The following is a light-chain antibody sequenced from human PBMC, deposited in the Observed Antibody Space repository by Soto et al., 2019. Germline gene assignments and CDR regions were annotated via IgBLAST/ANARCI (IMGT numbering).Light chain of an antibody. CDR3: SSYTTSNTRQIV. V-gene: IGLV2-14*01. CDR2: DVS. Sequence: QSVLTQPASVSGSPGQSITISCTGTSSDVGGYNYVSWYQQHPGKAPKFMIYDVSNRPSGVSNRFSGSKSGNTAFLTISGLQAEDEADYCCSSYTTSNTRQIVFGTGTKLTVL. J-gene: IGLJ1*01. CDR1: SSDVGGYNY.